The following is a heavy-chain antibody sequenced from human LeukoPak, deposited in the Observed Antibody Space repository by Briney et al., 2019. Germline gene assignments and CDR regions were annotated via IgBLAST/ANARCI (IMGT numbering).Heavy chain of an antibody. Sequence: SGGSLRLSCAVSGVSVSGYWMTWVRQAPGKGLEWVANIKQDGSEKNYVDSVKGRFTISRDNAENSLFIQMNSLRVEDTAVYYCAREWQGGIAAAGTRIEGDYWGQGTLVAVSS. CDR3: AREWQGGIAAAGTRIEGDY. J-gene: IGHJ4*02. V-gene: IGHV3-7*01. CDR2: IKQDGSEK. CDR1: GVSVSGYW. D-gene: IGHD6-13*01.